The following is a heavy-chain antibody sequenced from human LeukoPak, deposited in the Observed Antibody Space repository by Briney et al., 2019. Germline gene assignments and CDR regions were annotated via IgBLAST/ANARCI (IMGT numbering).Heavy chain of an antibody. V-gene: IGHV3-66*01. CDR1: GFTVSSNY. Sequence: PGGSLRLSCAASGFTVSSNYMSWVRQAPGKGLEWVSVIYSGASTYYADSVKGRFTISRDNSKNTLYLQMNSLRAEDTAVYYCARGGAYGSGSPIDYWGQGTLVTVSS. D-gene: IGHD3-10*01. CDR2: IYSGAST. J-gene: IGHJ4*02. CDR3: ARGGAYGSGSPIDY.